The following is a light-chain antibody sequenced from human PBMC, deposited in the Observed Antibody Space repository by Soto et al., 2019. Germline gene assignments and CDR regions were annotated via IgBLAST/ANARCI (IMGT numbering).Light chain of an antibody. J-gene: IGLJ1*01. CDR3: TSYTSSTTLDV. CDR2: GVS. Sequence: QSALTQPASVSGSPGQSITISCTGTSSDVGGYNYVSWYQQHPGKAPKLMIYGVSNRPSGVSNRFSGSKSGHTASLTISGLQSEDEADYFCTSYTSSTTLDVFGTGTKATVL. CDR1: SSDVGGYNY. V-gene: IGLV2-14*01.